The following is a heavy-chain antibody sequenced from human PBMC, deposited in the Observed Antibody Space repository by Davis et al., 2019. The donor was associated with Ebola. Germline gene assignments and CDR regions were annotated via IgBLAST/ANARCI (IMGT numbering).Heavy chain of an antibody. V-gene: IGHV3-20*01. CDR2: INWNGGST. D-gene: IGHD5-12*01. CDR3: ARGPGYGPLRFPLDY. J-gene: IGHJ4*02. Sequence: GESLKISCAASGFTFDDYGMSWVRQAPGKGLEWVSGINWNGGSTGYADSVKGRFTISRDNAKNSLYLQMNSLRAEDTALYHCARGPGYGPLRFPLDYWGQGTLVTVSS. CDR1: GFTFDDYG.